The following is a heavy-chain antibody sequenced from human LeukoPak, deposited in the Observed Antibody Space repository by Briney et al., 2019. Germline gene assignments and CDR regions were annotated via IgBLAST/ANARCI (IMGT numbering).Heavy chain of an antibody. V-gene: IGHV3-23*01. J-gene: IGHJ4*02. CDR2: ISASGGSS. Sequence: GGSQRLSCAASGFTFSNYAINWVRQAPGKGLEWVSAISASGGSSYYADSVRDRFTISRDNSKNMLHLKMSSLRAEDTAVYYCAKEMALGIAVAGFFDFWGQGTLVTVSS. D-gene: IGHD6-19*01. CDR3: AKEMALGIAVAGFFDF. CDR1: GFTFSNYA.